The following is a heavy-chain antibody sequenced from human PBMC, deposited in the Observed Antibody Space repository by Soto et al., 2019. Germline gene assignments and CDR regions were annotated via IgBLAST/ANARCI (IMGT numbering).Heavy chain of an antibody. CDR2: ISGSGGST. CDR1: GFTFSSYA. Sequence: EVQLLESGGGLVQPGGSLRLSCAASGFTFSSYAMSWVRQAPGKGLEWVSAISGSGGSTYYADSVKGRFTISRDNSKNTLYLQMNGLRAEDTAVYYCAKPGITISLTRRDAFDIWGQGTMVTVSS. J-gene: IGHJ3*02. V-gene: IGHV3-23*01. D-gene: IGHD3-3*01. CDR3: AKPGITISLTRRDAFDI.